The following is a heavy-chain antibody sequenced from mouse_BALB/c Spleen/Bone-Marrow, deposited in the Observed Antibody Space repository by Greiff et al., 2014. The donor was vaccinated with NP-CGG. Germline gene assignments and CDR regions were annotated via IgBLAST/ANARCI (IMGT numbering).Heavy chain of an antibody. CDR1: GYTFTSYW. J-gene: IGHJ3*01. Sequence: QVQLQQSGAELARPGASVELSCKASGYTFTSYWMQWVKQRPGQGLEWIGAIYPGDGDTRYTQKFKGKATLTADKSSSTAYMQLSSLASEDSAVYYCARGDRYDGRSWFAYWGQGTLVTVSA. CDR3: ARGDRYDGRSWFAY. CDR2: IYPGDGDT. V-gene: IGHV1-87*01. D-gene: IGHD2-14*01.